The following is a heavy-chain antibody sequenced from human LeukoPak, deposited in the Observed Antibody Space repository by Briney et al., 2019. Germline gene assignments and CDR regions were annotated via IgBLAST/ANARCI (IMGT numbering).Heavy chain of an antibody. CDR2: INLSGGST. J-gene: IGHJ4*02. V-gene: IGHV1-46*01. Sequence: LRASVRVSCKASGYTFTSYHMHWVRQAPGQGLEWMGKINLSGGSTTYAQKFQGRVTMTRDTSTSTAYMELSSLRSEDTAVYYCARDYVDDIPMIKDHWGQGTLVTLSS. D-gene: IGHD2-8*01. CDR1: GYTFTSYH. CDR3: ARDYVDDIPMIKDH.